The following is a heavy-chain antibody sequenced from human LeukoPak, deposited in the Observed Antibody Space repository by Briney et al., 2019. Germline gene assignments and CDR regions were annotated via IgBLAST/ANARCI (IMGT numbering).Heavy chain of an antibody. J-gene: IGHJ4*02. V-gene: IGHV3-33*01. CDR2: IWYDGGDK. CDR3: ARLAGSYLDY. Sequence: PGGSLRLSCAASGFTFSSYGIHWVRQAPGKGLEWVALIWYDGGDKYYADSVKGRFTISRDNFKNTLFLQMNSLRAEDTAVYYCARLAGSYLDYWGQGTLVTVSS. D-gene: IGHD3-10*01. CDR1: GFTFSSYG.